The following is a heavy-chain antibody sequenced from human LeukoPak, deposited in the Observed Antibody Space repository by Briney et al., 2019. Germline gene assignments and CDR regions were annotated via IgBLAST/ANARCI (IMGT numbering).Heavy chain of an antibody. J-gene: IGHJ4*02. CDR1: GGSISSGSYY. CDR2: IYTSGST. V-gene: IGHV4-61*02. CDR3: ARVEDGYNSYYFDY. D-gene: IGHD5-24*01. Sequence: SQTLSLTCTVSGGSISSGSYYWSWIRQPAGKGLEWIGRIYTSGSTNYHPSLKSRVTISVDTSKNQFSLKLSSVTAADTAVYYCARVEDGYNSYYFDYWGQGTLVTVSS.